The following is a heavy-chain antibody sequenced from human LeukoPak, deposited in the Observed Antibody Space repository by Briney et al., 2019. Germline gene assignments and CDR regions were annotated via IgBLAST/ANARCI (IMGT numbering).Heavy chain of an antibody. Sequence: SETLSLTCAVSGGSISSGGYSWSWIRQPPGKGLEWIGYIYHSGSTYYNPSLKSRVTISVDRSKNQFSLKLSSVTAADTAVYYCARAGKSTVVTPDDAFDIWGQGTMVTVSS. V-gene: IGHV4-30-2*01. J-gene: IGHJ3*02. CDR3: ARAGKSTVVTPDDAFDI. CDR1: GGSISSGGYS. D-gene: IGHD4-23*01. CDR2: IYHSGST.